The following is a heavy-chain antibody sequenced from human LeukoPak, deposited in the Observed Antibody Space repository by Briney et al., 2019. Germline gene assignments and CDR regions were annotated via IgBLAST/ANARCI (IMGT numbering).Heavy chain of an antibody. V-gene: IGHV4-34*01. Sequence: SETLSLTCAVYGGSFSGYYWSWIRQPPGKGLEWIGEINHSGSTNYNPSLKSRVTISVDTSKNQFFLKLSSVTAADTAVYYCARGRRYDFWSGSYYYYGMDVWGQGTTVTVSS. D-gene: IGHD3-3*01. J-gene: IGHJ6*02. CDR1: GGSFSGYY. CDR2: INHSGST. CDR3: ARGRRYDFWSGSYYYYGMDV.